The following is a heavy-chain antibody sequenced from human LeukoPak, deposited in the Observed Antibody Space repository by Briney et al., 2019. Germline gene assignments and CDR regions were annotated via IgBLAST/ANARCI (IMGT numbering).Heavy chain of an antibody. CDR3: ARGRSEQWLAPNYYYGMDV. CDR1: GFTFSSYG. J-gene: IGHJ6*02. CDR2: IWYDGSNK. Sequence: GRSLRLSCAASGFTFSSYGMHWVRQAPGKGLEWVAVIWYDGSNKYYADSVKGRFTISRDNSKNTLYLQINSLRAEDTAVYYCARGRSEQWLAPNYYYGMDVWGQGTTVTVSS. D-gene: IGHD6-19*01. V-gene: IGHV3-33*01.